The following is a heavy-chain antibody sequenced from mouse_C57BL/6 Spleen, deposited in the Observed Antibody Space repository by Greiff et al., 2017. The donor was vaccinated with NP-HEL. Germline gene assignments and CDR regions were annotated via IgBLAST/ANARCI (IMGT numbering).Heavy chain of an antibody. CDR3: ARSISAWFAY. V-gene: IGHV7-3*01. J-gene: IGHJ3*01. Sequence: EVKLMESGGGLVQPGGSLSLSCAASGFTFTDYYMSWVRQPPGKALEWLGFIRNKANGYTTEYSASVKGRFTISRDNSQSILYLQMNALRAEDSATYYCARSISAWFAYWGQGTLVTVSA. CDR1: GFTFTDYY. CDR2: IRNKANGYTT.